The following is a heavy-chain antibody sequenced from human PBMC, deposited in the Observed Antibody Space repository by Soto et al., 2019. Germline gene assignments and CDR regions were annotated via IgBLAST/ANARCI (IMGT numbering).Heavy chain of an antibody. J-gene: IGHJ6*02. Sequence: QTGGSLRLSCAASGFTFSSYAMHWVRQAPGKGLEWVAVISYDGSNKYYADSVKGRFTISRDNSKNTLYLQMNSLRAEDTAVYYCARDGREILEWLLYTRMDVWGQGTTVTVSS. V-gene: IGHV3-30-3*01. CDR2: ISYDGSNK. CDR3: ARDGREILEWLLYTRMDV. D-gene: IGHD3-3*01. CDR1: GFTFSSYA.